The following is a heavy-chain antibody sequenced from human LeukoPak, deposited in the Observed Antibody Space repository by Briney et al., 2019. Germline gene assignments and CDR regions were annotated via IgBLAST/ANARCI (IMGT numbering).Heavy chain of an antibody. V-gene: IGHV3-7*04. J-gene: IGHJ4*02. CDR1: GFTFSRYW. CDR2: VKQDGSEK. D-gene: IGHD3-22*01. Sequence: GGSLRLSCAASGFTFSRYWMSWVRQAPGKGLEWVANVKQDGSEKYYVDSVKGRFTISRDNAKNSLYLQMNSLRAEDTAMYYCARDSSGYYSNYYFDYWGQGTLVTVSS. CDR3: ARDSSGYYSNYYFDY.